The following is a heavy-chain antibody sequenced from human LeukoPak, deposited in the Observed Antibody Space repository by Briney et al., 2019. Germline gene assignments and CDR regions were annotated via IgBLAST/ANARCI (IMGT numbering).Heavy chain of an antibody. J-gene: IGHJ4*02. Sequence: SETLSLTCTVSGGSISSSSYYWGWIRQPPGKGLEWIGEINHSGSTNYNPSLKSRVTISVDTSKNQFSLKLSSVTAADTAVYYCATAKPYDSSALGYWGQGTLVTVSS. V-gene: IGHV4-39*07. D-gene: IGHD3-22*01. CDR1: GGSISSSSYY. CDR3: ATAKPYDSSALGY. CDR2: INHSGST.